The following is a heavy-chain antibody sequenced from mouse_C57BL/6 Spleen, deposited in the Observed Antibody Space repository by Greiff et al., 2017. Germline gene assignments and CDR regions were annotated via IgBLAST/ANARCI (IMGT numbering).Heavy chain of an antibody. Sequence: QAQLQQPGAELVRPGSSVKLSCKASGYTFTSYWMHWVKQRPIQGLEWIGNIDPSDSETHYNQKFKDKATLTVDKSSSTAYMQLSSLTSEDSAVYYCARGVYGNYFDYWGQGTTLTVSS. CDR2: IDPSDSET. CDR1: GYTFTSYW. CDR3: ARGVYGNYFDY. D-gene: IGHD2-1*01. V-gene: IGHV1-52*01. J-gene: IGHJ2*01.